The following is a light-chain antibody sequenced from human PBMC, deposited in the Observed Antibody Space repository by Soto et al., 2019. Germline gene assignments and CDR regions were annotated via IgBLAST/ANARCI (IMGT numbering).Light chain of an antibody. V-gene: IGLV1-44*01. J-gene: IGLJ1*01. CDR3: VAWDDSPRGYV. CDR2: ANN. CDR1: TSNIGRDI. Sequence: QSVLTQPPSASGTPGQRVTVSCSGSTSNIGRDIVNWYQLLPGAAPKLFIYANNQRPSGVPDRFSGSKSGTSASLAISGLQSEDEADYYCVAWDDSPRGYVFGTGTKLTVL.